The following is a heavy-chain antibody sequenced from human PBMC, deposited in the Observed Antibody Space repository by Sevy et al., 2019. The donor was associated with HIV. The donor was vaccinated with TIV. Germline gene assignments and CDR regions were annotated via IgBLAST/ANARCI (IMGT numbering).Heavy chain of an antibody. CDR3: ARGALGYCSGGSCQTTNYFDY. CDR2: ISAYNGNT. D-gene: IGHD2-15*01. J-gene: IGHJ4*02. V-gene: IGHV1-18*01. CDR1: GYTFTSYG. Sequence: ASVKVSCKASGYTFTSYGISWVRQAPGQGLEWMGWISAYNGNTNYAQMLQGRVTMTTDKSTSTAYMELRSLRSDETAVDYCARGALGYCSGGSCQTTNYFDYWGQGTLVTVSS.